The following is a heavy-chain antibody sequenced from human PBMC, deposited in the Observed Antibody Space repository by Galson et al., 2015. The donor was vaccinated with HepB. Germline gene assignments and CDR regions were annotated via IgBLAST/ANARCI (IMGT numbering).Heavy chain of an antibody. J-gene: IGHJ5*02. CDR2: IIPILGIA. D-gene: IGHD3-22*01. V-gene: IGHV1-69*02. CDR3: AVLFKGDSSGYPRGFDP. CDR1: GGTFSSYT. Sequence: SVKVSCKASGGTFSSYTISWVRQAPGQGLEWMGRIIPILGIANYAQKFQGRVTITADKSTSTAYMELSSLRSEDTAVYYCAVLFKGDSSGYPRGFDPWGQGTLVTVSS.